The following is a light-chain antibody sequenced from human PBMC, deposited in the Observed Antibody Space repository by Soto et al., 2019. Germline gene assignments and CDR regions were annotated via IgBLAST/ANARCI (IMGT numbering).Light chain of an antibody. J-gene: IGKJ1*01. CDR2: GAS. CDR3: QQYGSSPRT. Sequence: EIVLTQSPGTLSLSPGERATLSCWASQSVSSDYLAWYQQKPGQAPRLLIYGASSRATGISDRFTGSGSGTDFTLTITTLEPEDFAVYYCQQYGSSPRTFGLGTKVDI. CDR1: QSVSSDY. V-gene: IGKV3-20*01.